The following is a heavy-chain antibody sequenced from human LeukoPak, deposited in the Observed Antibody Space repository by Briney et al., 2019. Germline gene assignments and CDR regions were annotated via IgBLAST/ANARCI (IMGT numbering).Heavy chain of an antibody. J-gene: IGHJ4*02. D-gene: IGHD6-19*01. CDR2: ISDDGSNK. V-gene: IGHV3-30*18. Sequence: PGGSLRLSCAASGFTFSSYGMHWVRQAPGEGLEWVAVISDDGSNKYYADSVKGRFTISRDNSKNTLYLQMNSLRAEDTAVYYCAKAQWLVRDYYFDYWGQGTLVTVSS. CDR1: GFTFSSYG. CDR3: AKAQWLVRDYYFDY.